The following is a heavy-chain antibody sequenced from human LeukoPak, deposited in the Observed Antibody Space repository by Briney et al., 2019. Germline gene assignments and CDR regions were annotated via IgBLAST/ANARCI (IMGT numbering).Heavy chain of an antibody. Sequence: GASVKVSCKASGYTFTSYDINWVRQATGQGLEWMGGMNPNSGNTGYAQKFQGRVTMTRNTSISTAYMELSSLRSEDTAVYYCARSSLITMVRGGAFDIWGQGTMVTVSS. CDR3: ARSSLITMVRGGAFDI. V-gene: IGHV1-8*01. CDR1: GYTFTSYD. CDR2: MNPNSGNT. D-gene: IGHD3-10*01. J-gene: IGHJ3*02.